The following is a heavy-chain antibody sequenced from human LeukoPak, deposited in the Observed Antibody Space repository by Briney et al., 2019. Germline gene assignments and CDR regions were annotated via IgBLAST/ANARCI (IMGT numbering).Heavy chain of an antibody. V-gene: IGHV3-7*01. D-gene: IGHD6-19*01. CDR3: ARVYSSGWYQTGFDY. J-gene: IGHJ4*02. CDR2: IKQDGSAK. CDR1: EFTFSTYW. Sequence: GRSLRLSCAASEFTFSTYWMSWVSQAPGKGLEWVANIKQDGSAKYYVDSVKGRYTISRDNAKNSLYLQMNSLRVEDTAVYYCARVYSSGWYQTGFDYWGQGTLATVSS.